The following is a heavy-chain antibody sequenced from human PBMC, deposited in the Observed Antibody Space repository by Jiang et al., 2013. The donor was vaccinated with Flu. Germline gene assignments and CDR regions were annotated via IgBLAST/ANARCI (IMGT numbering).Heavy chain of an antibody. V-gene: IGHV1-69*01. J-gene: IGHJ4*02. CDR2: IVPMLRTP. Sequence: SGAEVKKPGSSVKVSCKASGGTFSISAINWVRQAPGHGLEWMGGIVPMLRTPNYAAKFQGRVTITADDSTTTVHMEVSSLTSEDSGVYFCARDGNSYGYSAYWGQGTLVTVSS. CDR1: GGTFSISA. D-gene: IGHD5-18*01. CDR3: ARDGNSYGYSAY.